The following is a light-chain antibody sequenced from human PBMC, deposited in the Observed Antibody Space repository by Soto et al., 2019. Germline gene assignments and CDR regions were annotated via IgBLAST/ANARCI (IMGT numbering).Light chain of an antibody. CDR3: QTWGTGIEV. CDR1: SGHSSYG. Sequence: QPVLTQSPSASASLGASVKLTCTLSSGHSSYGIAWHQQQPEKGPRFLMKLNSDGSHSKGDGIPDRFSGSSSGAERYLTISSLQFEEEADYYCQTWGTGIEVFGGGTKLTVL. V-gene: IGLV4-69*01. J-gene: IGLJ3*02. CDR2: LNSDGSH.